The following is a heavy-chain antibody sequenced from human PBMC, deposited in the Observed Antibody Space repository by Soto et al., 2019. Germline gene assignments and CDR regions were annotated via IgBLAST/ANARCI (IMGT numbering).Heavy chain of an antibody. Sequence: GGSLRLSCAASGFTFSSYAMSWVRKAPGKGLEWVSAIGGSGGSTYYADSVKGRFTISRDNSKNTLYLQMNSLRAEDTAVYYCAKDIPAYCGGDCYSYFQHWGQGTLVTVSS. J-gene: IGHJ1*01. CDR1: GFTFSSYA. CDR2: IGGSGGST. CDR3: AKDIPAYCGGDCYSYFQH. V-gene: IGHV3-23*01. D-gene: IGHD2-21*02.